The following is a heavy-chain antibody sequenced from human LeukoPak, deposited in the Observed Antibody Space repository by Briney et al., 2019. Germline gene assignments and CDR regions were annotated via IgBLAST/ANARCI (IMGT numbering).Heavy chain of an antibody. V-gene: IGHV3-53*01. Sequence: GGSLRLSCAASGFTVSSNYMSWVRQAPGKGLDWVSVIYSGGNTYYADSVKGRFTISRDNSKNTLYLQMNSLRAKDTAVYYCARDRVGATTNFDYWGQGTLVTVSS. J-gene: IGHJ4*02. CDR3: ARDRVGATTNFDY. CDR2: IYSGGNT. D-gene: IGHD1-26*01. CDR1: GFTVSSNY.